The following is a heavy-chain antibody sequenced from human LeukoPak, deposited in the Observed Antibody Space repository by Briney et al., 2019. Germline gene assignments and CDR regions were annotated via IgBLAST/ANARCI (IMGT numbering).Heavy chain of an antibody. D-gene: IGHD3-22*01. Sequence: GRSLRLSCAASGFTFSSYGMHWVRQAPGKGLEWVAVIWYDGSNKYYADSVKGRFTISRDNSKNTLYLQMNSLRAEDTALYYCARDYDSSGFSPYCWGQGTLVTVPS. J-gene: IGHJ4*02. V-gene: IGHV3-33*01. CDR3: ARDYDSSGFSPYC. CDR2: IWYDGSNK. CDR1: GFTFSSYG.